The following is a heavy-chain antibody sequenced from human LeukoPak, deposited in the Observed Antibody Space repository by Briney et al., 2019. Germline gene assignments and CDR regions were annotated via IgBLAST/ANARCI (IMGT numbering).Heavy chain of an antibody. CDR2: INPSGGST. CDR1: GYTFTSYY. CDR3: AVVWFGELLVDY. J-gene: IGHJ4*02. D-gene: IGHD3-10*01. V-gene: IGHV1-46*01. Sequence: ASVKVSCKASGYTFTSYYMHWVRQAPGQGLEWMGIINPSGGSTSYAQKFQGRVTMTRDMSTSTVYMELSSLRSEDTAVYYCAVVWFGELLVDYWGQGTLVTVSS.